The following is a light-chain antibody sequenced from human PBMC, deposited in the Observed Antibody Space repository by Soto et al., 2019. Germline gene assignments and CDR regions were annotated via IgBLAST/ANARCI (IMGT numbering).Light chain of an antibody. CDR1: QSVSSSF. V-gene: IGKV3-20*01. J-gene: IGKJ1*01. Sequence: IVLTQSPGILSLSPGDRAPLSCRVSQSVSSSFLAWYQQRPGQAPRLLIYAASSRATGIPDRFSGSGSGTDFTLTISRLEPEDFAVYYCQQYGTSPRTFGQGTKVDI. CDR2: AAS. CDR3: QQYGTSPRT.